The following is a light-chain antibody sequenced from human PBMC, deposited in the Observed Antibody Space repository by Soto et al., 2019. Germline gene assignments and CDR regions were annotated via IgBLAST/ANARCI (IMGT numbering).Light chain of an antibody. CDR1: AGDVGSYNL. J-gene: IGLJ1*01. CDR2: EAT. CDR3: SSYASHISSYV. V-gene: IGLV2-23*01. Sequence: QSVLTQPDSVSGSPGQSITISCTGTAGDVGSYNLVSWYQQRPGKAPKLLIYEATKRPLGLSNRLSGSRSGNTDSLTISGLQAEDAADYYCSSYASHISSYVFGPGTKVTVL.